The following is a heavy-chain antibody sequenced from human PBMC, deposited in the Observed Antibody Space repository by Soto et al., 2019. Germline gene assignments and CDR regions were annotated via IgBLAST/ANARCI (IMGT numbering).Heavy chain of an antibody. CDR1: GGSFSGYY. CDR2: INHSGST. J-gene: IGHJ4*02. D-gene: IGHD5-12*01. CDR3: ARGRWLRSSVDY. V-gene: IGHV4-34*01. Sequence: QVQLQQWGAGLLKPSETLSLTCAVYGGSFSGYYWSWIRQPPGKGLEWIGEINHSGSTNYNPSLKSRIPITVAXSKNQFSLKLSSVTAADTAVYYCARGRWLRSSVDYWGQGTLVTVSS.